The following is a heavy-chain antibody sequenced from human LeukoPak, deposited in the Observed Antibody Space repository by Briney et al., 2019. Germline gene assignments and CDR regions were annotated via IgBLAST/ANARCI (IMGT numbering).Heavy chain of an antibody. D-gene: IGHD3-10*01. CDR3: ARETRIRGVSIRESHYFYYYGMDV. Sequence: SDTLSLTCTVSGGSINNFYWTWIRQPAGRGREWVGRIYASGDTNYDPSLRGRLTLSVDTAKNQFSLKFSSGTAADTAVNYCARETRIRGVSIRESHYFYYYGMDVWGQGTTVIVSS. V-gene: IGHV4-4*07. CDR1: GGSINNFY. CDR2: IYASGDT. J-gene: IGHJ6*02.